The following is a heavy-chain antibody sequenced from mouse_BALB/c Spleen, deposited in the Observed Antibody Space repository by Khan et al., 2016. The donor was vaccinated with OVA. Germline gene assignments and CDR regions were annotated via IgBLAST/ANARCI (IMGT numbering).Heavy chain of an antibody. V-gene: IGHV1S81*02. Sequence: VQLQQSGAELVKAGASVKMSCKASGYTFTSYWMHWVKQRLGQGLEWFAETNPTNGRTYYNEKFKSKATLTVDKSSSTAYMLLSGPTFEDSAVYYDARIKNIVTTYFDYWGQGTTLTVSS. CDR3: ARIKNIVTTYFDY. CDR2: TNPTNGRT. CDR1: GYTFTSYW. J-gene: IGHJ2*01. D-gene: IGHD2-5*01.